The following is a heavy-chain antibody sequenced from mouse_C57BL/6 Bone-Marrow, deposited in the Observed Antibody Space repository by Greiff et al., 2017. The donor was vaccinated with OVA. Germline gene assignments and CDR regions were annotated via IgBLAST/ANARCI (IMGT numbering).Heavy chain of an antibody. J-gene: IGHJ2*01. CDR2: IDPNRGGT. CDR1: GSTFTSYW. V-gene: IGHV1-72*01. D-gene: IGHD1-1*01. CDR3: AREDGSSYEWDFDY. Sequence: QVQLQQPGAELVKPGASVKLSCKASGSTFTSYWMHWVKQRPGRGLEWIGRIDPNRGGTKYNEKFKSKATLSVDKPSSTAYMQLSSLTSEDSAVYDCAREDGSSYEWDFDYWGQGTTLTVSS.